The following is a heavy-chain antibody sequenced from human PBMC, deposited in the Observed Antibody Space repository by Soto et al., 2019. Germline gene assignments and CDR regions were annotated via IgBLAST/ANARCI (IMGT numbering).Heavy chain of an antibody. V-gene: IGHV6-1*01. CDR2: TYYRSKWYS. CDR3: ARGSYYSGWV. J-gene: IGHJ4*02. Sequence: PSLTCAISGDSVSSTSAAWSWIRQSPSRGLEWLGRTYYRSKWYSDYAVSVKSRITINPDTSKNQFSPQLSSVTPEDTAVYYCARGSYYSGWVWGQGTLVTVSS. D-gene: IGHD6-19*01. CDR1: GDSVSSTSAA.